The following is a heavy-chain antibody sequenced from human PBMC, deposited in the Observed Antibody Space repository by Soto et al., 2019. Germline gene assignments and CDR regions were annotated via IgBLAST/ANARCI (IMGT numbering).Heavy chain of an antibody. CDR2: ISGSGFKK. D-gene: IGHD1-26*01. Sequence: GGSLRLSCAASGFTFENFGMSWVRQAPGKGLEWISSISGSGFKKYYADSVKGRFTISRDNSKSTVYLELNNLSAEDTAVYHCAKNQGVELVPLATVDWFDPWGQGSVVTVSS. CDR1: GFTFENFG. J-gene: IGHJ5*02. CDR3: AKNQGVELVPLATVDWFDP. V-gene: IGHV3-23*01.